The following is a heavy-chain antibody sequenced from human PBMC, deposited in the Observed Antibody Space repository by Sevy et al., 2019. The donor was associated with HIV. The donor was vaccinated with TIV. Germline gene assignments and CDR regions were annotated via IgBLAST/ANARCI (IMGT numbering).Heavy chain of an antibody. CDR2: TNTDGSST. D-gene: IGHD6-19*01. CDR3: VRDAGFAVGDDLDVFDI. J-gene: IGHJ3*02. CDR1: GFTFSGYW. V-gene: IGHV3-74*01. Sequence: GGSLRLSCAASGFTFSGYWMHWLRQSAGKGLVWVSRTNTDGSSTNHADSVKGRFTISRDNAKNTLYLQMNSLRAEDTAVYYCVRDAGFAVGDDLDVFDIWGRGTMVTVSS.